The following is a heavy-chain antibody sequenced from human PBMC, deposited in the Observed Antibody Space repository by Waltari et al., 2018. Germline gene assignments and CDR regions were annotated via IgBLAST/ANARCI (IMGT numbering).Heavy chain of an antibody. V-gene: IGHV3-7*01. J-gene: IGHJ4*02. CDR3: SVSLNS. Sequence: EVQLVESGGGLVQPGGSLRLSCAASGFTFSNFWMDGVRQAPGKGLEWVANIKEDGSERHYIDSVKGRFTISRDNAKNLLYLEMNSLRAGDTAVYYCSVSLNSWGQGTLVTVSS. CDR2: IKEDGSER. CDR1: GFTFSNFW.